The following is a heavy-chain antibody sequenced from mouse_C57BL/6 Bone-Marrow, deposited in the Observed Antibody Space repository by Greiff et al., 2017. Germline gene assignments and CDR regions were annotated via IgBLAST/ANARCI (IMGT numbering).Heavy chain of an antibody. Sequence: VQLQQPGAELVRPGSSVKLSCKASGYTFTSYWMHWVKQRPIQGLEWIGNIDPSDSETHYNQKFKDKATLTVDKSSSTAYMQLSSLTSEDSAVYYCARSDGCYSDGYFDVWGTGTAVTVSA. J-gene: IGHJ1*03. CDR3: ARSDGCYSDGYFDV. CDR2: IDPSDSET. CDR1: GYTFTSYW. D-gene: IGHD2-3*01. V-gene: IGHV1-52*01.